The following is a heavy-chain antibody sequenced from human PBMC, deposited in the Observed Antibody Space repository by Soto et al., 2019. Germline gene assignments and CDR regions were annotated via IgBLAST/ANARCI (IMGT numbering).Heavy chain of an antibody. V-gene: IGHV1-69*12. D-gene: IGHD1-1*01. Sequence: QVQLVQSGAEVKKPGSSVKVSCKASGGTFSSYAISWVRQAPGQGLEWMGGIIPIFGTANYAQKFEGRVTITADEYTSTAYMELSSLRSEDTAVYYCARRWNDSGYYYGMDVWGQGTTVTVSS. CDR2: IIPIFGTA. J-gene: IGHJ6*02. CDR1: GGTFSSYA. CDR3: ARRWNDSGYYYGMDV.